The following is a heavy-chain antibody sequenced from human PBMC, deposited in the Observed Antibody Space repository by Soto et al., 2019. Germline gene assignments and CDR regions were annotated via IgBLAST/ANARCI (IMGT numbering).Heavy chain of an antibody. V-gene: IGHV1-69*13. Sequence: SVKVSCKASGCTFSSYAISWVRQAPGQGLEWMGGIIPIFGTANYAQKFQGRVTITADESTSTAYMELSSLRSEDTAVYYCARQRYVFWRGGVYYYYGMDVWGQGTTVTV. CDR1: GCTFSSYA. J-gene: IGHJ6*02. CDR3: ARQRYVFWRGGVYYYYGMDV. CDR2: IIPIFGTA. D-gene: IGHD3-3*01.